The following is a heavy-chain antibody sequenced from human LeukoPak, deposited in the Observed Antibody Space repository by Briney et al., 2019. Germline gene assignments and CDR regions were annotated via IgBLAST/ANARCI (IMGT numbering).Heavy chain of an antibody. J-gene: IGHJ4*02. CDR3: ARDETAGSSAHFDY. CDR2: ISAYNGNT. D-gene: IGHD6-19*01. Sequence: ASVKVSCKASGYTFTSYGISWVRQAPGQGLEWVGWISAYNGNTNYAQKLQGRGTMTTDTSTSTAYMELRSLRSDDTAVYYCARDETAGSSAHFDYWGQGTLVTVSS. V-gene: IGHV1-18*01. CDR1: GYTFTSYG.